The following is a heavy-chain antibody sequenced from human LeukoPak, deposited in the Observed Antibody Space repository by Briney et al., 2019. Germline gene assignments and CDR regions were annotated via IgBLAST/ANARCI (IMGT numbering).Heavy chain of an antibody. J-gene: IGHJ4*02. V-gene: IGHV4-59*11. CDR1: GASISSHH. Sequence: SETLSLTCTVSGASISSHHWSWIRQPPGKGLEWIGYMYYSGSTNYNPSLKSRVTMSLDTSKNQFSLKLRSVTAADTAIYYCARKDGDYWGQGTLVTVSS. CDR2: MYYSGST. D-gene: IGHD5-24*01. CDR3: ARKDGDY.